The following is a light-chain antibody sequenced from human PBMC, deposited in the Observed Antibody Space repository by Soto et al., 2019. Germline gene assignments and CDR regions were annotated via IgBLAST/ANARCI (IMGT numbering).Light chain of an antibody. CDR2: EGS. V-gene: IGLV2-23*01. Sequence: QSALTQPASVSGSPGQSITISCTGTSSDVGSYNLVSWYQQHSGKAPKLMIYEGSKRPSGVSNRFSGSKSGNTASLTISGLQAEDEAGYYCCSYAGSSTYVFGTGTKVTVL. J-gene: IGLJ1*01. CDR1: SSDVGSYNL. CDR3: CSYAGSSTYV.